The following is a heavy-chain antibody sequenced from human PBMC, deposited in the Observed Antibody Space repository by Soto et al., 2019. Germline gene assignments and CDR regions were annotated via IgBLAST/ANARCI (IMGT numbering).Heavy chain of an antibody. D-gene: IGHD5-12*01. J-gene: IGHJ6*02. Sequence: QVQLVQSGAEVKKPGSSVKVSCKASGGTFSSYAISWVRQAPGQGLEWMGGIIPIFGTANYAQKFQGRVTITADESTSTAYMELSSLRSEDTAVYYCARSGYSGYYSDYYYYYGMDVWGQGTTVTVSS. CDR3: ARSGYSGYYSDYYYYYGMDV. V-gene: IGHV1-69*12. CDR2: IIPIFGTA. CDR1: GGTFSSYA.